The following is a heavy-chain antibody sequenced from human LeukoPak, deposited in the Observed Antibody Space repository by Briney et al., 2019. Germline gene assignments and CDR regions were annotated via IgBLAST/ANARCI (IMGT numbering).Heavy chain of an antibody. D-gene: IGHD6-13*01. V-gene: IGHV4-34*01. CDR1: GGSFNGFY. CDR2: INHSGST. CDR3: ARGGRSIAAAGTPLFDY. J-gene: IGHJ4*02. Sequence: PSETLSLNCAVDGGSFNGFYWSWIRQPPGKGLEWMGEINHSGSTNYNPSLKSRDTISVDTSKNQFSLKLSSVTAADTAVYYCARGGRSIAAAGTPLFDYWGQGTLVTVSS.